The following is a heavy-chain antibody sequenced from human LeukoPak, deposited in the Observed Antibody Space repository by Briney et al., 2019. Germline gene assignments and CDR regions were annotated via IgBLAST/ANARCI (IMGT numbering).Heavy chain of an antibody. CDR3: VRRDQYVSADY. D-gene: IGHD2-21*01. V-gene: IGHV4-39*01. Sequence: SETLSLTCTVSGDSITNSNYFWDWIRQPPGKGLEWIGTIYYTGTTYYNPSLKSRVTISIDTSKNQFSLKLTSLTAADTAVYSCVRRDQYVSADYWGQGNLVTVSS. CDR2: IYYTGTT. J-gene: IGHJ4*02. CDR1: GDSITNSNYF.